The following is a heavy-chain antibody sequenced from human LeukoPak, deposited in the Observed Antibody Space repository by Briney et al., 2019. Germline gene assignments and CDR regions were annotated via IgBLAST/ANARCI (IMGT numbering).Heavy chain of an antibody. V-gene: IGHV3-30*14. J-gene: IGHJ5*02. D-gene: IGHD1-1*01. CDR1: GFTFSSYA. Sequence: AGSLRLSCAASGFTFSSYAMHWVRQAPGKGLEWVAVISYDGSNKYYADSVKGRFTISRDNSKNTLYLQMNSLRVEDTAVYYCARVGNYRFDPWGQGTLVTVSS. CDR3: ARVGNYRFDP. CDR2: ISYDGSNK.